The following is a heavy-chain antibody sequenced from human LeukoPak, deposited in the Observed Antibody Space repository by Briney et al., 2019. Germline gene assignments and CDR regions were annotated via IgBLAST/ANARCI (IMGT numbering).Heavy chain of an antibody. D-gene: IGHD6-13*01. V-gene: IGHV4-39*07. Sequence: PSETLSLTCTVSGGSISSSSYYWGWIRQSPGKGLEWIGEINVSGSTNYNPSLKSRVTISVDTTKNQFSLKLSSVTAADTAVYYCARGITADLDSILVLSQQYWGQGTLVTVSS. J-gene: IGHJ4*02. CDR1: GGSISSSSYY. CDR3: ARGITADLDSILVLSQQY. CDR2: INVSGST.